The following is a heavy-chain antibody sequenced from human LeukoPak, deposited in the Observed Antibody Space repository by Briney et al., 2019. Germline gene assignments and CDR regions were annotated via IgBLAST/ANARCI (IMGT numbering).Heavy chain of an antibody. CDR3: ASEYSISWYYMDV. CDR2: INPNSGGT. D-gene: IGHD6-6*01. V-gene: IGHV1-2*02. CDR1: GYTFTGYY. J-gene: IGHJ6*03. Sequence: ASVKVSCKASGYTFTGYYMHWVRQAPGQGREWMGWINPNSGGTNYAQKFQGRVTMTRDTSISTAYMELSRLRSDDTAVYYCASEYSISWYYMDVWGTGTTVTVSS.